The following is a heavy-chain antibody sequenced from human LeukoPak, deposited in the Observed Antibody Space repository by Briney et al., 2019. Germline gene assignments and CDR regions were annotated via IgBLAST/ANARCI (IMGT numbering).Heavy chain of an antibody. CDR2: IYYSGST. J-gene: IGHJ6*03. Sequence: PSETLSLTCTVSGSSISSSSYYWGWIRQPPGKGMEWIGSIYYSGSTYYNPSLKSRVTISVDTSKNQFSLKLSSVTAADTAVYYCARRPYSSRPTYYYYYMDVWGKGTTVTVSS. CDR3: ARRPYSSRPTYYYYYMDV. CDR1: GSSISSSSYY. D-gene: IGHD6-13*01. V-gene: IGHV4-39*01.